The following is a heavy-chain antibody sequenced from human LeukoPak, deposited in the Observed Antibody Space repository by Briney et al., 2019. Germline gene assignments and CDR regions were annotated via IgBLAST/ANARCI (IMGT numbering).Heavy chain of an antibody. Sequence: PGGSLRLSCAASGFTFSSYWMSWVRQAPGKGLEWGANIKQNGSEKYYVDSVKGRFTISRDNAKNSLYLQMNSLRAEDTGVYYCARGDRGVIIPANDTYYYYYGMDVWGKGTTVTVSS. CDR3: ARGDRGVIIPANDTYYYYYGMDV. J-gene: IGHJ6*04. CDR2: IKQNGSEK. V-gene: IGHV3-7*03. D-gene: IGHD3-10*01. CDR1: GFTFSSYW.